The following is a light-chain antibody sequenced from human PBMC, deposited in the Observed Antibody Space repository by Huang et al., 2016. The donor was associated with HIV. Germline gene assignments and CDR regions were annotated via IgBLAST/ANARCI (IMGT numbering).Light chain of an antibody. CDR2: GAS. CDR3: QHYGSSPTWT. V-gene: IGKV3-20*01. J-gene: IGKJ1*01. Sequence: IVLTQTPGTLSLSPGERATLACRASQSLSSNHLAWYQQKPGQAPRLLIYGASSRATGIPDRFSASGSGTDFTLTISRLEPEDFAVYFCQHYGSSPTWTFGQGTRVEFK. CDR1: QSLSSNH.